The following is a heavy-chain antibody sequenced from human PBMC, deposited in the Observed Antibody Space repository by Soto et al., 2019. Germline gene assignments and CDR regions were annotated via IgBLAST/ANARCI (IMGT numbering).Heavy chain of an antibody. D-gene: IGHD3-22*01. J-gene: IGHJ4*02. Sequence: PGESLKISFKGSGYSFAGYWITWVRQKPGKGLEWMGRIDPSDSQTYYSPSLRGHVTISVTKSITTVFLQWSSLRASDTAMYYCARQIYDSDTGPNFQYYFDSWGQGTPVTVSS. CDR3: ARQIYDSDTGPNFQYYFDS. V-gene: IGHV5-10-1*01. CDR2: IDPSDSQT. CDR1: GYSFAGYW.